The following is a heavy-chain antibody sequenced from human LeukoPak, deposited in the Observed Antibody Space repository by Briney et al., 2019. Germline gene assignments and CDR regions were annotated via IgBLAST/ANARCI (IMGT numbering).Heavy chain of an antibody. J-gene: IGHJ4*02. V-gene: IGHV3-23*01. Sequence: GGSLRLSCAASGFTFSNNAMNWVRQAPRKGLEWVSGISGSGGTTYYADAVKARFTISRDNSKNTLYLQMNSLRAEDTAVYYCAKGPCIAAAGCYFDYWGQGTLVTVSS. CDR1: GFTFSNNA. CDR3: AKGPCIAAAGCYFDY. CDR2: ISGSGGTT. D-gene: IGHD6-13*01.